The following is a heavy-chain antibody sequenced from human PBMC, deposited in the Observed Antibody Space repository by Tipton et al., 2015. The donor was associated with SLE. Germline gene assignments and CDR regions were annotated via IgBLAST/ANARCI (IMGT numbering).Heavy chain of an antibody. CDR2: IYTSGST. CDR3: ARDRNWGFAGGFDY. Sequence: TLSLTCTVSGGSISSYYWSWIRQPAGKGLEWIGRIYTSGSTNYNPSLKSRVTMSVDTSKNQFSLKLSSVTAADTAVYYCARDRNWGFAGGFDYWGQGTLVTVSS. D-gene: IGHD7-27*01. J-gene: IGHJ4*02. V-gene: IGHV4-4*07. CDR1: GGSISSYY.